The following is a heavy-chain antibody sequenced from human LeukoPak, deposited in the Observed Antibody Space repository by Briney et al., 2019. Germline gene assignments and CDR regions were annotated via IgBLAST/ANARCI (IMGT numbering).Heavy chain of an antibody. CDR3: ARDPYSGHYGNDYYYYMDV. Sequence: PGGSLRLSCAASGFTFSTYAMSWVRQIPGKGLEWVSAISGSDDGTYYADSVKGRFTISRDNAKSSLYLQMNNLRAEDTAVYYCARDPYSGHYGNDYYYYMDVWGKGTTVTISS. D-gene: IGHD5-12*01. J-gene: IGHJ6*03. CDR1: GFTFSTYA. V-gene: IGHV3-23*01. CDR2: ISGSDDGT.